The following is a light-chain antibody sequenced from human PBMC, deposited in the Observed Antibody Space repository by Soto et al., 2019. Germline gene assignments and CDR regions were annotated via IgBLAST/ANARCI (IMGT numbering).Light chain of an antibody. Sequence: QLVLTQPPSASGTPGQRVTISCSGTTSNIGSNSVNWYHHLPGTAPKLLIYNNNQRPSGVPDRFSGSKSGTSASLAISGLQSEDEAGYFCATWDDSLNGRVVFGGGTKLTVL. CDR1: TSNIGSNS. CDR2: NNN. J-gene: IGLJ2*01. V-gene: IGLV1-44*01. CDR3: ATWDDSLNGRVV.